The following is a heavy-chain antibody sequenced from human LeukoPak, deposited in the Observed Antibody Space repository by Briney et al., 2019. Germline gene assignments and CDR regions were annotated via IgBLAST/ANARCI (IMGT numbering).Heavy chain of an antibody. V-gene: IGHV1-2*02. CDR1: GYTFTGYY. D-gene: IGHD3-10*01. J-gene: IGHJ5*02. Sequence: AASVKVSCKASGYTFTGYYMHWVRQAPGQGLEWMGWINPNSGGTNYAQKFQGRVTMTRDTSISTAYMELSRLRSDDTAVYYCARQIELLWFGELLSHHNWFDPWGQGTLVTVSS. CDR2: INPNSGGT. CDR3: ARQIELLWFGELLSHHNWFDP.